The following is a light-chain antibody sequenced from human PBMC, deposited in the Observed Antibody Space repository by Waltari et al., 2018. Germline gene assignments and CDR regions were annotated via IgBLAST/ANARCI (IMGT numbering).Light chain of an antibody. CDR1: QDIGGY. J-gene: IGKJ2*01. Sequence: DIQLTQSPSSLAASVGDRVTLTCRASQDIGGYLNWYQHQPGRAPKLLIYRTTILTTEVPSRFSGGASRTDYTLTITNLQPEDIATYYCQYYDNLPMFTFGPGTKVEIK. CDR2: RTT. V-gene: IGKV1-33*01. CDR3: QYYDNLPMFT.